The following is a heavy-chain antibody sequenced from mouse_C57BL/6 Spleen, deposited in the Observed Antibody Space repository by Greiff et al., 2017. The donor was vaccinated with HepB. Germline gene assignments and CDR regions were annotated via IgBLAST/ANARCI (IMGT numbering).Heavy chain of an antibody. CDR2: IYPGDGDT. CDR3: ARSVYYGSSPYAMDY. D-gene: IGHD1-1*01. CDR1: GYAFSSSW. J-gene: IGHJ4*01. V-gene: IGHV1-82*01. Sequence: QVQLQHSGPELVKPGASVKISCKASGYAFSSSWMNWVKQRPGRGLEWIGRIYPGDGDTNYNGKFKGKATLTADKSSSTAYMQLSSLTSEDSAVYFCARSVYYGSSPYAMDYWGQGTSVTVSS.